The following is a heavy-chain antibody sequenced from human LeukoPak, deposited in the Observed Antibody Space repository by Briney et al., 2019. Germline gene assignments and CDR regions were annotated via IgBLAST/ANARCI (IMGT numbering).Heavy chain of an antibody. CDR3: ARASGMGATFGEIGVDY. Sequence: GGSLRLSCAASGLTFSTYWMHWVRQAPGKGLVWVSRINSDGSSTTYADSVKGRFTISRDNAKNTLYLQMNSLRAEDTAVYYCARASGMGATFGEIGVDYWGQGTLVTVSS. CDR1: GLTFSTYW. D-gene: IGHD3-16*01. CDR2: INSDGSST. V-gene: IGHV3-74*01. J-gene: IGHJ4*02.